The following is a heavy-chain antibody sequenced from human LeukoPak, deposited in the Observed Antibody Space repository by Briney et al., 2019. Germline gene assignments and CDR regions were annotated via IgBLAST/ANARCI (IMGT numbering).Heavy chain of an antibody. Sequence: PGGSRRLSCTASGFIFSKAWVSWVRQAPGKGLEWVSSISSSSNYIYYADSVKGRFTISRDNAKNSLYLQMNSLRAEDTAVYYCAKDYGSDSDFWSGYLDYWGQGTLVTVSS. CDR1: GFIFSKAW. J-gene: IGHJ4*02. CDR2: ISSSSNYI. CDR3: AKDYGSDSDFWSGYLDY. V-gene: IGHV3-21*01. D-gene: IGHD3-3*01.